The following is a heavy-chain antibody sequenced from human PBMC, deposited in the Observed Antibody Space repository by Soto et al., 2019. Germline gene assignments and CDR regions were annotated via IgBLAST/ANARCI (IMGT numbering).Heavy chain of an antibody. CDR2: ISIRGDYR. V-gene: IGHV3-23*01. D-gene: IGHD4-17*01. CDR3: ASHGGFDF. Sequence: EGQLLQSGGGLVQPGASLRLSCAASGFTFSSSGMSWVRQAPGKGLEWVSSISIRGDYRYYADSVKGRFTISRDNSKNTLYLQMRSLSAEDTALYYCASHGGFDFWGQGTMVVVSS. J-gene: IGHJ3*01. CDR1: GFTFSSSG.